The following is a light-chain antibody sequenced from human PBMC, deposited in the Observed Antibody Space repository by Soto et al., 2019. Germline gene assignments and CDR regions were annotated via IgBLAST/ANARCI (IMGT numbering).Light chain of an antibody. CDR3: QQSYSTPWLT. CDR2: AAS. Sequence: DIQMTQSPSSLSASVGDRVTITCRASQSISSYLNWYQQKPGKAPKLLIYAASSLQSGVPSRFSGSGSGTDFTLTISSLQPEDFATYYCQQSYSTPWLTFGPGTKVDIK. CDR1: QSISSY. J-gene: IGKJ3*01. V-gene: IGKV1-39*01.